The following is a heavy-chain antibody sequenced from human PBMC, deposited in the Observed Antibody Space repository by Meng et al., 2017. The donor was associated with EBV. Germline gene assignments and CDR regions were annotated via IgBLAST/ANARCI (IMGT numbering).Heavy chain of an antibody. CDR3: ARDFCGGDCYLFDY. D-gene: IGHD2-21*01. CDR2: INVGVGYT. Sequence: QVQLVQSGAEVKNPGASVKVSGKASGYAFTSYILHWVRQAPGQRLEWMGWINVGVGYTKYSQKFQGRVTISSDTSATTGYMELSSLRSEDTAVYYCARDFCGGDCYLFDYWGQGTLVTVSS. V-gene: IGHV1-3*01. J-gene: IGHJ4*02. CDR1: GYAFTSYI.